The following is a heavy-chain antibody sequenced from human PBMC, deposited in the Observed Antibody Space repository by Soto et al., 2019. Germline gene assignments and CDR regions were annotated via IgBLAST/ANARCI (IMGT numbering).Heavy chain of an antibody. J-gene: IGHJ4*02. V-gene: IGHV1-69*08. CDR3: ATPSALLGQYSALPAN. CDR1: GGTFSHST. CDR2: IIPMFGST. D-gene: IGHD5-12*01. Sequence: GASVKVSCKASGGTFSHSTVAWVRQAPGHRPEWMGMIIPMFGSTNSAQKFRDRVTFSADTYANTAYMELSSLRSEDTAVYYCATPSALLGQYSALPANWGQGTLVTVSS.